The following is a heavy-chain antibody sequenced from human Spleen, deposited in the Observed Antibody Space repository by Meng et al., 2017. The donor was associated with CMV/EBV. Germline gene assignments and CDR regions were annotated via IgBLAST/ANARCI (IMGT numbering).Heavy chain of an antibody. CDR2: VNHSGVT. CDR1: GGSISNNNW. D-gene: IGHD2-2*01. Sequence: SETLSLTCAVSGGSISNNNWWTWVRQSPGKGLEWIGEVNHSGVTNYNPSLKSRVTISVDTSKNQFSLKLSSVTAADTAVYYCATSRYCSSTSCQPFDPWGQGTLVTVSS. CDR3: ATSRYCSSTSCQPFDP. V-gene: IGHV4-4*02. J-gene: IGHJ5*02.